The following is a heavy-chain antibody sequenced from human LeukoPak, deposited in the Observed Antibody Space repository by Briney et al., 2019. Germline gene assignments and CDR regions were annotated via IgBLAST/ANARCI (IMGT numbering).Heavy chain of an antibody. CDR2: IYTSGST. CDR3: ARDPNYYDSRRSYFDY. V-gene: IGHV4-61*02. CDR1: GGSISSGSYY. Sequence: SETLSLTGTGSGGSISSGSYYWSWIRQPAGKGLEWIGRIYTSGSTNYNPSLKSRVTISVDTSKNQFSLKLSSVTAADTAVYYCARDPNYYDSRRSYFDYWGQGTLVTVSS. J-gene: IGHJ4*02. D-gene: IGHD3-22*01.